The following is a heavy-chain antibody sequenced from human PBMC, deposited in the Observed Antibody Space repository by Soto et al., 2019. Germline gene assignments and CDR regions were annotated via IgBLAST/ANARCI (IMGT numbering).Heavy chain of an antibody. V-gene: IGHV1-3*01. CDR1: GITFSTYA. Sequence: GASVKVSCKASGITFSTYAIHWARQAPGQGLEWMGWINAGNGNTRYSQKLQGRVNLTRDTSASTTYMDLFSLRSEDTAIYYCARAISGYVTWGQGTLVTVSS. D-gene: IGHD5-12*01. CDR3: ARAISGYVT. J-gene: IGHJ4*02. CDR2: INAGNGNT.